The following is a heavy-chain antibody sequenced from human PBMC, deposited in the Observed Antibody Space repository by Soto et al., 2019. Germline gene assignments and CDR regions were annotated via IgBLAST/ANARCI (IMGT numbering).Heavy chain of an antibody. CDR1: GDTFTSYA. V-gene: IGHV1-3*01. J-gene: IGHJ6*03. CDR2: INAGNGNT. Sequence: GASVKVSCTASGDTFTSYAMHWVRQAPGQRLEWMGWINAGNGNTKYSQKFQGRVTITRDTSASTAYMELSSLRSEDTAVYYCARDLLYYYMDVWGKGTTVTVSS. CDR3: ARDLLYYYMDV.